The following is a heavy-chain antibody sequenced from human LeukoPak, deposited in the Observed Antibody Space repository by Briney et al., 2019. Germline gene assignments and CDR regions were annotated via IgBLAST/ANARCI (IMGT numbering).Heavy chain of an antibody. V-gene: IGHV4-4*07. CDR3: ARQGPERRATYYYDSSGYLYFDY. J-gene: IGHJ4*02. Sequence: LETLSLTCSVSGVSITSYHWSWIRQPAGKGLEWIGRSRINAGTNYNPSLKSRVTLSTDTSKNQFSLKLTSVTAADTAVYYCARQGPERRATYYYDSSGYLYFDYWGQGTLVTVSS. D-gene: IGHD3-22*01. CDR2: SRINAGT. CDR1: GVSITSYH.